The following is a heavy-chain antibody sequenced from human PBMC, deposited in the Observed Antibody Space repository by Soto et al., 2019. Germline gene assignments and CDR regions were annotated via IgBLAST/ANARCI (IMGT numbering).Heavy chain of an antibody. Sequence: SVKVSCKASGYTFTSYGISWVRQAPGQGLEWVGWISAHNGDTRYAQNLQGRITMTTDTLTNTAYMELTSLTSDDTAVYYCARDWSRYYDSSGLMWFYWGQGTLVTV. CDR2: ISAHNGDT. J-gene: IGHJ4*02. D-gene: IGHD3-22*01. CDR3: ARDWSRYYDSSGLMWFY. V-gene: IGHV1-18*01. CDR1: GYTFTSYG.